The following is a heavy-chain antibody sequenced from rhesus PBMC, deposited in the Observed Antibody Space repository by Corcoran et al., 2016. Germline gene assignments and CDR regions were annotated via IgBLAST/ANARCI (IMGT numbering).Heavy chain of an antibody. J-gene: IGHJ2*01. CDR3: ARVGSGWSEWDTVGTEWYFDL. D-gene: IGHD5-42*01. V-gene: IGHV4S14*01. Sequence: QVQLQESGPGLVKPSETLSLTCAVSGYSISSGYYCGWIRQPPGKVLELVGSIYGSGGSNYLHPSLKRRVALSVDTSKNQFSLKLSSVTAADTAVYYCARVGSGWSEWDTVGTEWYFDLWGPGTPITISS. CDR2: IYGSGGSN. CDR1: GYSISSGYY.